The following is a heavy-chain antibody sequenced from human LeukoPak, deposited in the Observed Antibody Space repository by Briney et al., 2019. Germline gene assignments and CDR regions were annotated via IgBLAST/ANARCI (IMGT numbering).Heavy chain of an antibody. CDR1: GGSISSYY. V-gene: IGHV4-59*01. Sequence: SETLSHTCTVSGGSISSYYWSWIRQPPGKGLEWIGYIYYSGSTNYNPSLKSRVTISVDTSKNQFSLKLSSVTAADTAVYYCAREIHYYRRWFDPWGQGTLVTVSS. D-gene: IGHD3-22*01. CDR3: AREIHYYRRWFDP. CDR2: IYYSGST. J-gene: IGHJ5*02.